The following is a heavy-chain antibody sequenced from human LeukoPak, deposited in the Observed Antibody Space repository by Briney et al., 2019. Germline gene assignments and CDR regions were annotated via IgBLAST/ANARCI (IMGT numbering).Heavy chain of an antibody. Sequence: SETLSLTCTVSGGSISSYYWSWIRQPPGKGLQWIGYIYYSGSTNYNPSLKSRVTISVDTSKNQFSLKLTSVTAADMAVYYCARGKVVAGTPGQNSWDNWGQGILVTVSS. J-gene: IGHJ1*01. CDR2: IYYSGST. D-gene: IGHD6-19*01. CDR3: ARGKVVAGTPGQNSWDN. CDR1: GGSISSYY. V-gene: IGHV4-59*12.